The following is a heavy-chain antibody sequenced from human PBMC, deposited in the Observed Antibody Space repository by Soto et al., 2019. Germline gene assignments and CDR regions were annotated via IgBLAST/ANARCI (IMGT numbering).Heavy chain of an antibody. D-gene: IGHD3-3*01. J-gene: IGHJ4*02. CDR2: IKEDGSEQ. CDR3: AKHDDWTGYGFDY. CDR1: GLTVGRKW. V-gene: IGHV3-7*05. Sequence: PGGSLRLSCAASGLTVGRKWMSLVRQAPGKGLEWVANIKEDGSEQYYVDSMKGRFTISRDNAKNSVYLQMNSLRAEDTAVYYCAKHDDWTGYGFDYWGQGTLVTVSS.